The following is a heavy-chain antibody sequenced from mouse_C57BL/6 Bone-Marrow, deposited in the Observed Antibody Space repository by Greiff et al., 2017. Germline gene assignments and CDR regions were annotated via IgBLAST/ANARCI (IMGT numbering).Heavy chain of an antibody. D-gene: IGHD2-4*01. CDR2: IRNKANGYTT. CDR3: ARYDYDRGLYAMDY. Sequence: EVKLVESGGGLVQPGGSLSLSCAASGFTFTDYYMSWVRQPPGKALEWLGFIRNKANGYTTEYSASVQGRFTISRDNSQRILYLQMNALRAADSATSYCARYDYDRGLYAMDYWGQGTSVTVSS. V-gene: IGHV7-3*01. J-gene: IGHJ4*01. CDR1: GFTFTDYY.